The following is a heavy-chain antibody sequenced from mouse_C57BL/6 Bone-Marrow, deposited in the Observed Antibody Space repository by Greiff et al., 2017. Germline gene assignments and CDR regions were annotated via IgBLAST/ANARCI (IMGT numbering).Heavy chain of an antibody. CDR1: GYTFTSYG. J-gene: IGHJ4*01. V-gene: IGHV1-81*01. Sequence: QVQLKESGAELARPGASVKLSCKASGYTFTSYGISWVKQRTGQGLEWIGEIYPRSGNTYYNEKFKGKATLTADKSSSTAYMELRSLTSEDSAVYFCARFPDYAMDYWGQGTSVTVSS. CDR3: ARFPDYAMDY. CDR2: IYPRSGNT.